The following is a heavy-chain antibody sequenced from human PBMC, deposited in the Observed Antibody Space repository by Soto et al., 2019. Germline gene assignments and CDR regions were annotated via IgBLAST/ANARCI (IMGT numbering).Heavy chain of an antibody. Sequence: QLQLQESGSGLVKPSQTLSLTCAVSGGSISSGGYSWSWIRQPPGKGLEWIGYIYHSGSTYYNPSLKSRVTISVDRSKNQFSLKLSSVTAADTAVYYCARGGSNCSGGSCYLTHVSHDDAFDIWGQGTMVTVSS. D-gene: IGHD2-15*01. V-gene: IGHV4-30-2*01. J-gene: IGHJ3*02. CDR1: GGSISSGGYS. CDR2: IYHSGST. CDR3: ARGGSNCSGGSCYLTHVSHDDAFDI.